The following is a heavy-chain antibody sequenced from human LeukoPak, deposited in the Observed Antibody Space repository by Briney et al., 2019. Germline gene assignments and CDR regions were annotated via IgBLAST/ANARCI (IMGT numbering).Heavy chain of an antibody. Sequence: MPSETLSLTCAVYGGSFSGYYWSWIRQPPGKGLEWIGYIYYSGSTNYNPSLKSRVTISVDTSKNQFSLKLSSVTAADAAVYYCARVLKISSIAVAGTSYYFDYWGQGTLVTVSS. D-gene: IGHD6-19*01. V-gene: IGHV4-59*01. CDR2: IYYSGST. J-gene: IGHJ4*02. CDR3: ARVLKISSIAVAGTSYYFDY. CDR1: GGSFSGYY.